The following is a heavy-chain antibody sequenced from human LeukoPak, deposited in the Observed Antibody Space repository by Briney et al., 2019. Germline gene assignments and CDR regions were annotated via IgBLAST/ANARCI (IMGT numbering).Heavy chain of an antibody. D-gene: IGHD2-8*02. CDR2: ISADAVDT. V-gene: IGHV3-23*01. CDR3: AKDVWWSVS. J-gene: IGHJ5*02. CDR1: GFTFSNHA. Sequence: GGSLRLSCVASGFTFSNHAMTWVRQAPGKVLEWVSAISADAVDTFYAPSVKGRFTISRDNSKNTLYLQINSLRAEDTAMYYCAKDVWWSVSWGQGTLVTVSS.